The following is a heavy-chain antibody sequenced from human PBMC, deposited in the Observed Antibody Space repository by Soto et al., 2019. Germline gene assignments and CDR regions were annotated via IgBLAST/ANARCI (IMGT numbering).Heavy chain of an antibody. CDR3: ARDLTYSSSDQYYYYYYGMDV. V-gene: IGHV1-3*01. CDR1: GYTFTSYA. Sequence: GASVKVSCKASGYTFTSYAMHWVRQAPGQRLEWMGWINAGNGNTKYSQKFQGRVTITRDTSASTAYMELSSLRSEDTAVYYCARDLTYSSSDQYYYYYYGMDVWGQGTTVTVSS. J-gene: IGHJ6*02. D-gene: IGHD6-6*01. CDR2: INAGNGNT.